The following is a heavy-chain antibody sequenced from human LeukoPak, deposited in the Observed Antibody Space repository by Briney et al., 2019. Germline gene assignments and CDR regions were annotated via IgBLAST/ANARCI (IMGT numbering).Heavy chain of an antibody. D-gene: IGHD3-22*01. CDR2: ISGSGSSI. V-gene: IGHV3-48*01. CDR1: GFTFSSYS. CDR3: ASLYDSSTSEPNY. J-gene: IGHJ4*02. Sequence: GGSLRLSCAASGFTFSSYSMNWVRQAPGKGLEWVSYISGSGSSIYYADFVKGRFTISTDNSKNTLYLQMNSLRAEDTAVYYCASLYDSSTSEPNYWGQGTLVTVSS.